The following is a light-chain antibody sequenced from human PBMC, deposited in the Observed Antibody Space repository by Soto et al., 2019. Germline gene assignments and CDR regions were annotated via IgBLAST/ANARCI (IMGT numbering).Light chain of an antibody. V-gene: IGKV3-15*01. J-gene: IGKJ4*01. Sequence: EIVMTQSPATLSVSPGESATLSCRASHSVSTALGWYQQKPGQAPRLLIYSASTRATGIPARFSGSGSGTEFTLTISSLQSEDFAVYYCQQYNNWPLAFGGGTKVEIK. CDR1: HSVSTA. CDR3: QQYNNWPLA. CDR2: SAS.